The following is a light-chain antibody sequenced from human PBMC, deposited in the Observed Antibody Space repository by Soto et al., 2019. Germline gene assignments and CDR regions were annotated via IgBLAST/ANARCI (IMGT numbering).Light chain of an antibody. CDR1: SSDVGGFNY. J-gene: IGLJ1*01. V-gene: IGLV2-14*03. CDR2: DVT. Sequence: QSVLTQPASVSGSPGQSITISCTGTSSDVGGFNYVSWYQQHPGKAPKLMIYDVTNRPSGVSYRFSGSKSGNTASLTISGLQAEDEADYYRHSYTSSPTYV. CDR3: HSYTSSPTYV.